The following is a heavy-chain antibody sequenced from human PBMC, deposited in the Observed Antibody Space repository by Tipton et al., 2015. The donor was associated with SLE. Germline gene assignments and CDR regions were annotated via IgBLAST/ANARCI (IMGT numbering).Heavy chain of an antibody. Sequence: TLSLTCTVYGESLSGHYWVWIRQPPGKGLEWIGDINHSGRIDYNPSLMSRVTISEATSKNQFSLKLSSVTAADTAVYYCARVVDYGDRSYLFDYWGQGTLVTVSS. V-gene: IGHV4-34*01. D-gene: IGHD4-17*01. CDR1: GESLSGHY. CDR2: INHSGRI. CDR3: ARVVDYGDRSYLFDY. J-gene: IGHJ4*02.